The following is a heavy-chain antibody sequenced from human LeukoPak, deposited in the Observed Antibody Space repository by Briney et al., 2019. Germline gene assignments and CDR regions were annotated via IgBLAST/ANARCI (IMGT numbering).Heavy chain of an antibody. V-gene: IGHV4-39*01. Sequence: ASETLSLTCTVSGGSISSSSYYWDWIRQPPGKGLEWIGSFYYSGSTYYNPSLKSRVTISVDTSKNQFSLKLSSVTAADTAVYYCARRRAAAGFDYWGQGTLVTVSS. D-gene: IGHD6-13*01. CDR3: ARRRAAAGFDY. CDR2: FYYSGST. CDR1: GGSISSSSYY. J-gene: IGHJ4*02.